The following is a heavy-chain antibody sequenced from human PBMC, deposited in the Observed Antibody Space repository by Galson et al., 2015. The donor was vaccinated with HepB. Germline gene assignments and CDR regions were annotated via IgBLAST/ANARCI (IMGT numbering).Heavy chain of an antibody. CDR3: ARHGSGTFDQSALDV. D-gene: IGHD3-10*01. CDR2: IYPDDSDT. CDR1: GFRFANYW. Sequence: QSGAEVKKPGESLKISCKGSGFRFANYWIAWVRQMPGKGLEWMGIIYPDDSDTKYRPSFQGQVTISVDKSSSTAFLQWSSLKASDTAMYYGARHGSGTFDQSALDVWGQGTTVTVSS. J-gene: IGHJ6*02. V-gene: IGHV5-51*01.